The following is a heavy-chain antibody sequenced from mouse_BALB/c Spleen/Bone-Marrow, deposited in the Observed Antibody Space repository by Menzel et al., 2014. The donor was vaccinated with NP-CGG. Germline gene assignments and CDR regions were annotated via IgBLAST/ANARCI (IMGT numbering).Heavy chain of an antibody. V-gene: IGHV5-17*02. D-gene: IGHD1-1*01. Sequence: EVKLEESGGGSVQPGGSRKLSCAASGFTFSSFGMHWVRQAPEKGLEWVAYISSGSSTVYYADKVMGRFTISRDNPKNTLFLQMTSLRSEDTAMYYCARSGSSSGYFDYWGQGTTLTVSS. CDR1: GFTFSSFG. CDR2: ISSGSSTV. J-gene: IGHJ2*01. CDR3: ARSGSSSGYFDY.